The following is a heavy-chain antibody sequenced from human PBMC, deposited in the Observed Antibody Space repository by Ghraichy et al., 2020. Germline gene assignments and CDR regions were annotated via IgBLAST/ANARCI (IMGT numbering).Heavy chain of an antibody. D-gene: IGHD2-15*01. CDR1: GGSISSYY. CDR2: IYYSGST. J-gene: IGHJ5*02. CDR3: ARGYCSGGSCYSNWFDP. Sequence: SETLSLTCTVSGGSISSYYWSWIRQPPGKGLEWIGYIYYSGSTNYNPSLKSRVTISVDTSKNQFSLKLSSVTAADTAVYYCARGYCSGGSCYSNWFDPWGQGTLVTVSS. V-gene: IGHV4-59*01.